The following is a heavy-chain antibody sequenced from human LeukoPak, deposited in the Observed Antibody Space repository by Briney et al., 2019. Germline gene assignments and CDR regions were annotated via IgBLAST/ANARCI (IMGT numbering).Heavy chain of an antibody. V-gene: IGHV4-39*07. D-gene: IGHD1-14*01. Sequence: SETLSLTCTVSDGSVSSSYYSWGWIRQSPGRGLEWIGSMDYSGRSQYNPSLESRVTISADTSTTHFSLKLTSVTAADTAVYYCGRAIGSSGGYYYYMDVWGKGTAVTVSS. CDR2: MDYSGRS. J-gene: IGHJ6*03. CDR1: DGSVSSSYYS. CDR3: GRAIGSSGGYYYYMDV.